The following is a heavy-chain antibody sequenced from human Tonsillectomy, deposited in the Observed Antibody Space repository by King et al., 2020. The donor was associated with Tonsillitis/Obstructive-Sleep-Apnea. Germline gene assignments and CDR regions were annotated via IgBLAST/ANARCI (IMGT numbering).Heavy chain of an antibody. CDR2: IVVGSGNT. CDR1: GFTFTSSG. Sequence: QLVQSGPEVKKPGTSVKVSCKASGFTFTSSGMQWVRQARGQRLEWIGWIVVGSGNTNYAQKFQERVTITRDMSTSTAYMELSSLRSEDTAVYYCAAVGGDYYDRTGFAPDYWYFDLWGRGTPVTVSS. V-gene: IGHV1-58*02. CDR3: AAVGGDYYDRTGFAPDYWYFDL. J-gene: IGHJ2*01. D-gene: IGHD3-22*01.